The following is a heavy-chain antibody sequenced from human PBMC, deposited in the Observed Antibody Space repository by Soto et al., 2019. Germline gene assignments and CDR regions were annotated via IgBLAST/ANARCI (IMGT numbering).Heavy chain of an antibody. J-gene: IGHJ6*02. D-gene: IGHD2-2*01. V-gene: IGHV1-2*04. CDR2: INPNSGGT. Sequence: ASVKVSCKASGYTFTGYYMHWVRQAPGQGLEWMGWINPNSGGTNYAQKFQGWVTMTRDTSISKAYMELSRLRSDDTAVYYWARVFVVVPAATPPNGRDVGGQGTRVTVS. CDR1: GYTFTGYY. CDR3: ARVFVVVPAATPPNGRDV.